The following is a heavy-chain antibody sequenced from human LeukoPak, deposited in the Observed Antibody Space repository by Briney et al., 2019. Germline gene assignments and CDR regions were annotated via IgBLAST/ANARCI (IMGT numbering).Heavy chain of an antibody. CDR1: GFTYSSYD. CDR3: ARVLDYGGNWYYYYGMDV. CDR2: IGTAGDT. V-gene: IGHV3-13*01. D-gene: IGHD4-23*01. J-gene: IGHJ6*02. Sequence: GGSLRLSCAASGFTYSSYDMHWVRQATGKGLEWVSAIGTAGDTYYPGSVKGRFTISRENAKNSLYLQMNSLRAEDTAVYYCARVLDYGGNWYYYYGMDVWGQGTTVTVSS.